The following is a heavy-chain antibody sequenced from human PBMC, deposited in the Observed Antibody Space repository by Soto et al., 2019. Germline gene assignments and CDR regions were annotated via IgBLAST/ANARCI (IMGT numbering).Heavy chain of an antibody. CDR3: ARDSSVTRCRTFQAHLASLDS. Sequence: QVQLVQSGAEVKKPGSSVKVSCKASGGTYNSYAINWVRQAPGQGLEGVGRLPPIFNTTNYAQKSQSRVTINADESTTTVYMELSSLRSEDTAVFYCARDSSVTRCRTFQAHLASLDSWGQGTLVTVSS. J-gene: IGHJ4*02. V-gene: IGHV1-69*18. D-gene: IGHD4-4*01. CDR1: GGTYNSYA. CDR2: LPPIFNTT.